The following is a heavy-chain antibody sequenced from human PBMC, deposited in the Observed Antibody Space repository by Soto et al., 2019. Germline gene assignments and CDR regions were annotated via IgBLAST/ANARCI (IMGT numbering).Heavy chain of an antibody. J-gene: IGHJ4*02. Sequence: LSLSCAASGFTFSTYAMSWVRQAPGKGLEWVSVISGSGDSTYYADSVKGRFTISRDNSKNTLYLQMNSLRAEDTAVYYCARDRPYSSGWYSDYWGQGTLVTVSS. V-gene: IGHV3-23*01. CDR2: ISGSGDST. CDR3: ARDRPYSSGWYSDY. CDR1: GFTFSTYA. D-gene: IGHD6-19*01.